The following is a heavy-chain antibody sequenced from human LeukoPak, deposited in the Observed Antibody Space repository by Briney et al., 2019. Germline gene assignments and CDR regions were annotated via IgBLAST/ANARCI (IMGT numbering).Heavy chain of an antibody. V-gene: IGHV3-23*01. Sequence: PGGSLRLSCAASGFTFSNYAMSWVRQAPGKGLEWVSVISGSGAKTYYADSVKGRFTISRDNAKNSLYLQMNSLRAEDTAVYYCAICGSYPKSYWGQGTLVTVSS. D-gene: IGHD1-26*01. CDR2: ISGSGAKT. CDR1: GFTFSNYA. CDR3: AICGSYPKSY. J-gene: IGHJ4*02.